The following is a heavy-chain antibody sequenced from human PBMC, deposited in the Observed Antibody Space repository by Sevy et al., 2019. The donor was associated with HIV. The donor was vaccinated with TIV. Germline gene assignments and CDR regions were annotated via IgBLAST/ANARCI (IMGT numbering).Heavy chain of an antibody. CDR2: ITSGGAT. CDR3: AGGDTPMITDLDY. J-gene: IGHJ4*02. CDR1: GLSFTSNG. V-gene: IGHV3-23*01. Sequence: GGSLRLSCAASGLSFTSNGMSWVRQAPGKGLEWVAGITSGGATYYADSVKGRFTVSRDNSKSTLYLQLNNLRADDTAVFYCAGGDTPMITDLDYWGQGTLVTVSS. D-gene: IGHD3-16*01.